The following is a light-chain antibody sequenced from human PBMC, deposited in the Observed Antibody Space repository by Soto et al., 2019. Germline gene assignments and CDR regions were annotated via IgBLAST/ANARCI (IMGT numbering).Light chain of an antibody. CDR3: QHYNSYSEA. CDR1: QTISSW. Sequence: DMQMTQSPSTLSGSVGDRVTITCRASQTISSWLAWYQQKPGKAPKLLIYKASTLKSGVPSRFSGSGSGTEFTLPISSPQPDDFATYYCQHYNSYSEAFGQGTKVYLK. J-gene: IGKJ1*01. CDR2: KAS. V-gene: IGKV1-5*03.